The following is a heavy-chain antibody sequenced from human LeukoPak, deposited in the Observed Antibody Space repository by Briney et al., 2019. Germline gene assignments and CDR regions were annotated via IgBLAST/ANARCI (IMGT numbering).Heavy chain of an antibody. V-gene: IGHV3-30*02. CDR2: IRYDGSNK. CDR1: GFTFSSYG. CDR3: AKDSSSSWSRYYFDY. J-gene: IGHJ4*02. D-gene: IGHD6-6*01. Sequence: PGGSLRLSCAASGFTFSSYGMDWVRQAPSKGLEWVAFIRYDGSNKYYADSVKGRFTISRDNSKNTLYLQMNSLRAEDTAVYYCAKDSSSSWSRYYFDYWGQGTLVTVSS.